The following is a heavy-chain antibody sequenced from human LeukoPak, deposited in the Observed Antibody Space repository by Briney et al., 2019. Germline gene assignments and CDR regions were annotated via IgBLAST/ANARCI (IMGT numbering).Heavy chain of an antibody. Sequence: SETLSLTCTVSGVSVRSSSYYWGCIRQPPGKGLEWIGSVHYNGSTCYNPSLGGRVIMSIDASKNQFSLKLTSVTAADTAMYYCARDRGVPRPYYFDQWGQGTLVTVSS. J-gene: IGHJ4*02. CDR1: GVSVRSSSYY. D-gene: IGHD3-10*01. CDR3: ARDRGVPRPYYFDQ. V-gene: IGHV4-39*07. CDR2: VHYNGST.